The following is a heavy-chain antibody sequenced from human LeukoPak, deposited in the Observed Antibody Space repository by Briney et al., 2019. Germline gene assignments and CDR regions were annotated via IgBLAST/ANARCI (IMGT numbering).Heavy chain of an antibody. CDR3: ASMGRYYYDSSGYFDY. CDR1: GGSISSYY. D-gene: IGHD3-22*01. J-gene: IGHJ4*02. CDR2: IYSSGYT. V-gene: IGHV4-4*07. Sequence: QPSETLSLTCTVSGGSISSYYWRWIRQPAGKALEWIGRIYSSGYTNYNPSLKSRVTMSVETSKNQFSLKLSSVTAADTAVYYCASMGRYYYDSSGYFDYWGQGTLVTVSS.